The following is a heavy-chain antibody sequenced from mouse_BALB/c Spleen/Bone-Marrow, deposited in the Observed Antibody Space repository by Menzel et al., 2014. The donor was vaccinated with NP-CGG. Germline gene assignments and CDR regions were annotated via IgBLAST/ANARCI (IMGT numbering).Heavy chain of an antibody. CDR2: INSNGGNT. CDR1: GFPFSSYG. V-gene: IGHV5-6-3*01. J-gene: IGHJ4*01. Sequence: EVKLMESGGGLVQPGGSLKLSCAASGFPFSSYGMSWVRQTPDKRLELVTTINSNGGNTYYPDSVKGRFTISRDNAKNTLYLLMSSLKSEDSAMFYCARDRTYYYGMDYWGQGTSVTVSS. CDR3: ARDRTYYYGMDY.